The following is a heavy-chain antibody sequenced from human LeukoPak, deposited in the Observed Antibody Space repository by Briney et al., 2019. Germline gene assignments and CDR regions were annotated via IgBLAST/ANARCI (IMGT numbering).Heavy chain of an antibody. D-gene: IGHD2-2*01. Sequence: GASVKVSCKASGYTFTSYDINWVRQAPGQGLEWMGWMNPNSGNTGYAQKFQGRVTITRDTSISTAYMELSSLRSEDTAVYYCARGYCISTSCYYFDYWGQGTLVTVSS. CDR2: MNPNSGNT. CDR3: ARGYCISTSCYYFDY. V-gene: IGHV1-8*03. CDR1: GYTFTSYD. J-gene: IGHJ4*02.